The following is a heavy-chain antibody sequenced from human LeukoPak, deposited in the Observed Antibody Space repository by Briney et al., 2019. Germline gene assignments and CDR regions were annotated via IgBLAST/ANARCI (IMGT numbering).Heavy chain of an antibody. CDR1: GFTFSNYA. CDR3: ARAAMSEYASGWYSLAY. CDR2: ISYDGGNK. V-gene: IGHV3-30-3*01. J-gene: IGHJ4*02. Sequence: GGSLRLSCAASGFTFSNYAMSWVRQAPGKGLEWVAVISYDGGNKYYADSVKGRFTISRDNSKSTVYLQMNSLRTGDTAVYYCARAAMSEYASGWYSLAYWGQGTLGIVSS. D-gene: IGHD6-19*01.